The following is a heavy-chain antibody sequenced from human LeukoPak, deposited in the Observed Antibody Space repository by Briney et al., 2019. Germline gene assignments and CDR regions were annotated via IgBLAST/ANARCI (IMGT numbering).Heavy chain of an antibody. D-gene: IGHD3-3*01. CDR2: INSDGSAK. CDR1: GFRFNSQW. CDR3: VASRWSGALDF. J-gene: IGHJ4*02. Sequence: GGSLRLSCAVSGFRFNSQWMTWVRQAPGTGLEWVATINSDGSAKYHVDSVKGRFTVSRDNARKALYLQMNSLKEEDTAIYYCVASRWSGALDFWGQGSLVTVSS. V-gene: IGHV3-7*01.